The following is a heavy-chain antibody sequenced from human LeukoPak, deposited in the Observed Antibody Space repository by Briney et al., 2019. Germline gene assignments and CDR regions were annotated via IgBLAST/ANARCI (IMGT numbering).Heavy chain of an antibody. V-gene: IGHV3-9*01. CDR3: AKDTDIAVAGSLAFDI. J-gene: IGHJ3*02. Sequence: PGRSLRLSCAASGFTFDDYAMHWVRQAPGKGLEWVSGISWNSGSIGYADSVKGRFTISRDNAKNSLYLQMNSLRAEDTALYYCAKDTDIAVAGSLAFDIWGQGTMVTVSS. CDR1: GFTFDDYA. D-gene: IGHD6-19*01. CDR2: ISWNSGSI.